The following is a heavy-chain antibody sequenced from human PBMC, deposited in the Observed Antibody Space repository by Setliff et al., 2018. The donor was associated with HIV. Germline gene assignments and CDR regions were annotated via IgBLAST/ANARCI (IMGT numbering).Heavy chain of an antibody. CDR3: ARDGGDGSGYYYADY. CDR1: GYTFTSYY. J-gene: IGHJ4*02. Sequence: ASVKVSCKASGYTFTSYYMHWVRQAPRHGLEWMGIINPSGGDTEYAQKFQDRVTMTTDTSTSTVYMELSGLRSEDTAVFYCARDGGDGSGYYYADYWGQGTLVTVSS. D-gene: IGHD3-22*01. CDR2: INPSGGDT. V-gene: IGHV1-46*01.